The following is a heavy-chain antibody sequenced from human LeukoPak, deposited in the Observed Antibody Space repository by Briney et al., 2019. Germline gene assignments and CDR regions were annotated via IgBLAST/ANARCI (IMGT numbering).Heavy chain of an antibody. Sequence: GGSLRLSCAASGFTFDDYAMPWVRQAPGKGLEWVSGISWRSGSIGYADSVKGRFTISRDNAKNSLYLQMNSLRAEDTAVYYCARTQTYAYFDYWGQGTLVTVSS. D-gene: IGHD1-14*01. CDR1: GFTFDDYA. CDR2: ISWRSGSI. CDR3: ARTQTYAYFDY. J-gene: IGHJ4*02. V-gene: IGHV3-9*01.